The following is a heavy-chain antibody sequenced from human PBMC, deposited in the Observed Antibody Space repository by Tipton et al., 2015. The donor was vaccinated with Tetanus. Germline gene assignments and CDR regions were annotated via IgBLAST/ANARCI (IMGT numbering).Heavy chain of an antibody. CDR2: VYYGGTP. Sequence: TLSLTCTVSGASISTTSYYWGWVRQPPGKGLECIGSVYYGGTPYYNPSLKSRVTISVDTSKNQFSLSPRSVTAADTAVYYCTTTAVGVPLDPWGQGTLVTVSS. V-gene: IGHV4-39*01. J-gene: IGHJ5*02. CDR1: GASISTTSYY. CDR3: TTTAVGVPLDP. D-gene: IGHD6-13*01.